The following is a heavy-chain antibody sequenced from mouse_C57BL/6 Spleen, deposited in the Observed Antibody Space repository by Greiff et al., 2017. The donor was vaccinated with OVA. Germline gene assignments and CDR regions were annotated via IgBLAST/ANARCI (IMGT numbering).Heavy chain of an antibody. D-gene: IGHD2-4*01. CDR3: AYYDYDDGPAY. J-gene: IGHJ3*01. CDR2: ISSGSSTI. V-gene: IGHV5-17*01. Sequence: EVKLVESGGGLVKPGGSLKLSCAASGFTFSDYGMHWVRQAPEKGLEWVAYISSGSSTIYYADTVKGRFTISRDNAKNTLFLQMTSLRSEDTAMDYCAYYDYDDGPAYWGQGTLVTVSA. CDR1: GFTFSDYG.